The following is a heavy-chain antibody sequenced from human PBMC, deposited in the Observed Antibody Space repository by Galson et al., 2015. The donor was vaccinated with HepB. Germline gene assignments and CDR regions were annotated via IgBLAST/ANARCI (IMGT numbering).Heavy chain of an antibody. J-gene: IGHJ4*02. Sequence: SLRLSCAASGFTFSSYGMHWVRQAPGKGLEWVAFIRYDGSNKYYADSVKGRITISRDNSKNTLYLQMNSLRAEDTAVYYCATAAGYSSGVDYWGQGTLVTVSS. CDR1: GFTFSSYG. CDR3: ATAAGYSSGVDY. CDR2: IRYDGSNK. V-gene: IGHV3-30*02. D-gene: IGHD6-19*01.